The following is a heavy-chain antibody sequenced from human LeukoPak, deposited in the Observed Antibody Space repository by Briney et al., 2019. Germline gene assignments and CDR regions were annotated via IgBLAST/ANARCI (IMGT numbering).Heavy chain of an antibody. CDR3: ARVGDHFHWYLDL. Sequence: GGSLTLSCAASGFIVSTKYMNWVRQAPGKALEWVSILYSGSDTYYADSVEGRFIISRDSSKNTLFLQMNDLRVEDTAVYYCARVGDHFHWYLDLWGRGTLVTISS. CDR1: GFIVSTKY. V-gene: IGHV3-53*01. D-gene: IGHD3-3*02. CDR2: LYSGSDT. J-gene: IGHJ2*01.